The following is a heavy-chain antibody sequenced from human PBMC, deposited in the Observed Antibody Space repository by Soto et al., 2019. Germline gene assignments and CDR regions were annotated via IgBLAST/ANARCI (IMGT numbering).Heavy chain of an antibody. V-gene: IGHV3-30-3*01. D-gene: IGHD3-10*01. CDR3: ARGPMVRGVPDY. CDR2: ISYDGSSK. Sequence: GGSLRLSCAASGFRFSSYAMHWFRQAPGKGLEWVADISYDGSSKYYADSVKGRFSISRDNSKNTLYLQMNSLRAEDTAVYYCARGPMVRGVPDYWGQGTLVTVSS. CDR1: GFRFSSYA. J-gene: IGHJ4*02.